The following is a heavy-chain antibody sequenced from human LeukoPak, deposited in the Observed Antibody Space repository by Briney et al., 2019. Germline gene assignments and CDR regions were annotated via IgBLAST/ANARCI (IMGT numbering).Heavy chain of an antibody. Sequence: GGSLRLSCAASGFTFSSYSMNWVRQAPGKGLEWVSSISSSSSYIYYADSVKGRFTISRDNAKNSLYLQMNSLRAEDTAVYYCARGLAAYYYGSGTRPLDYWGQGTLVTVSS. CDR2: ISSSSSYI. D-gene: IGHD3-10*01. V-gene: IGHV3-21*01. CDR1: GFTFSSYS. J-gene: IGHJ4*02. CDR3: ARGLAAYYYGSGTRPLDY.